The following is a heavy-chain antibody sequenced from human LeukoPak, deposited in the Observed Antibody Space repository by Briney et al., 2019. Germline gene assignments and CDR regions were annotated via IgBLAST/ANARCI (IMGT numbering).Heavy chain of an antibody. J-gene: IGHJ4*02. CDR2: INPNSGGT. CDR1: GYTFTGYY. CDR3: AKDPNTELLWFGELYY. V-gene: IGHV1-2*02. D-gene: IGHD3-10*01. Sequence: VASVKVSCKASGYTFTGYYMHWVRQAPGQGLEWMGWINPNSGGTNYAQSFQGRVTMTRDTSITTAYMELRSLRSDDTAVYYCAKDPNTELLWFGELYYWGQGTLVTVSS.